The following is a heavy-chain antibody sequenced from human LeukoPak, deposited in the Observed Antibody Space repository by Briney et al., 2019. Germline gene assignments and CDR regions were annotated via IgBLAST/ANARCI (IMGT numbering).Heavy chain of an antibody. CDR3: ARGEYYYDSSENFDY. CDR2: IWYDGSNK. D-gene: IGHD3-22*01. Sequence: PGGSLRLSCAASGFTFSSYGMHWVRQAPGKGLEWVAVIWYDGSNKYYADSVKGRFTISRDNSKNTLYLQMNSLRAEDTAVYYCARGEYYYDSSENFDYWGQGTLVTVSS. V-gene: IGHV3-33*01. CDR1: GFTFSSYG. J-gene: IGHJ4*02.